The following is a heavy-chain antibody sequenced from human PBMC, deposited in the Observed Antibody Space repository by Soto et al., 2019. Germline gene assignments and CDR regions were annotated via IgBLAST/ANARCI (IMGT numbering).Heavy chain of an antibody. CDR3: ARDTGDGTFDF. J-gene: IGHJ4*02. Sequence: SSVKVSCKASGYTFTSYAMHWVRQAPGQRLEWMGWINAGNGNTKYSQKFQGRVTITRDTSASTAYMELTSLRSEDTAVYYCARDTGDGTFDFWGQGTLVTVSS. V-gene: IGHV1-3*01. D-gene: IGHD7-27*01. CDR1: GYTFTSYA. CDR2: INAGNGNT.